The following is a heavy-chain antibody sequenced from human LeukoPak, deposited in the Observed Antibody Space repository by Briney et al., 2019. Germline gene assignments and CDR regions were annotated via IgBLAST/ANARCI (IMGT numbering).Heavy chain of an antibody. CDR1: GYTFTSYD. J-gene: IGHJ6*03. CDR3: ARGAYQLLWRYYYYYMDV. D-gene: IGHD2-2*01. V-gene: IGHV1-8*01. Sequence: ASVKVSCKASGYTFTSYDINWVRQATGQGLEWMGWMNPNSGNTGYAQKFQGRVTVTRNTSISTAYMELSSLRSEDTAVYYCARGAYQLLWRYYYYYMDVWGKGTTVTVSS. CDR2: MNPNSGNT.